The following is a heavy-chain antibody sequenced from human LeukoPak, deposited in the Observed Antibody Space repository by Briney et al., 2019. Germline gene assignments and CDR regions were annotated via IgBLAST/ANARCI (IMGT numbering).Heavy chain of an antibody. V-gene: IGHV1-2*06. Sequence: ASEKVSCKASGYTFTDYYMHWVRQAPGQGLEWMGRINANTGDTNYAQKFQGRVTMTRDTSISTAYMELSRLRSDDTAVYYCARVILRYFDWPTPYYFDYWGQGTLVTVSS. D-gene: IGHD3-9*01. CDR3: ARVILRYFDWPTPYYFDY. J-gene: IGHJ4*02. CDR2: INANTGDT. CDR1: GYTFTDYY.